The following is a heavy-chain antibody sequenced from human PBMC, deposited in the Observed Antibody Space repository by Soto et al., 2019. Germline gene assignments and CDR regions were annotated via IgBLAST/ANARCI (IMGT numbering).Heavy chain of an antibody. CDR1: GYTFTSYY. CDR2: INPSGGST. CDR3: ARDRIRIRENQWCMLQCGWFDP. V-gene: IGHV1-46*01. D-gene: IGHD2-8*01. Sequence: QVQLVQSGAEVKKPGASVKVSCKASGYTFTSYYMHWVRQAPGQGLEWMGIINPSGGSTSYAQKFQGRVNMTRDTSTSTVYMELSSLRSEDTAVYYCARDRIRIRENQWCMLQCGWFDPWGQGTLVTVSS. J-gene: IGHJ5*02.